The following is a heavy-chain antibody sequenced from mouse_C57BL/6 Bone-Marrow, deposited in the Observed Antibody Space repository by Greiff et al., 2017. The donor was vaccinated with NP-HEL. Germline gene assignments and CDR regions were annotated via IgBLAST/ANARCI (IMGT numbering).Heavy chain of an antibody. Sequence: EVQVVESGGGLVKPGGSLKLSCAASGFTFSSYAMSWVRQTPEKRLEWVATISDGGSYTYYPDNVKGRFTISRDNAKNNLYLQMSHLKSEDTAIYYCARDQEGYYYWYFDVWGTGTTVTVSS. J-gene: IGHJ1*03. V-gene: IGHV5-4*01. D-gene: IGHD1-1*01. CDR3: ARDQEGYYYWYFDV. CDR1: GFTFSSYA. CDR2: ISDGGSYT.